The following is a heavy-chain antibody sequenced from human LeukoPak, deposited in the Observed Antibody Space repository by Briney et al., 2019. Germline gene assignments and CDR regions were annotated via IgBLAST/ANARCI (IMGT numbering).Heavy chain of an antibody. J-gene: IGHJ5*02. D-gene: IGHD3-10*01. CDR3: ARHGSVRSPLGP. V-gene: IGHV4-4*09. Sequence: SSETLSLTCTVSGGSISSYYWSWIRQPPGKGLEWIGYIYATGSTNYNPSLKSRVTISVDTSKNQFPLNLRSVTAADTAVYYCARHGSVRSPLGPWGQGTLVTVSS. CDR2: IYATGST. CDR1: GGSISSYY.